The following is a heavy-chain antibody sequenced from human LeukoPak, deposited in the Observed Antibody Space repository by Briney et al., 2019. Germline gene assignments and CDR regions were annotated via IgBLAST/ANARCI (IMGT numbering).Heavy chain of an antibody. CDR2: IIPIFGTA. J-gene: IGHJ6*03. CDR3: ARDRTYDFWSGYYGPYYMDV. V-gene: IGHV1-69*13. CDR1: GGTFSSYA. Sequence: SVKVSCKASGGTFSSYAISWVRQAPGQGLEWMGGIIPIFGTANYAQKFQGRVTITADESTSTAYMELSSLRSEDTAVYYCARDRTYDFWSGYYGPYYMDVWGKGTTVTVSS. D-gene: IGHD3-3*01.